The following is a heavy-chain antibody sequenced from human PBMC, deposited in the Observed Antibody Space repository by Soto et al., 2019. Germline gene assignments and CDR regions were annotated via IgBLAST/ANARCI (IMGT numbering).Heavy chain of an antibody. D-gene: IGHD3-10*01. Sequence: GGSLRLSCAASGFTFSSYAMTWVRQAPGKGLEWVSTITGSVGGTYYAESVKGRFTISRDNSKNTLYLQMNSLRAEDTAVYFCGQGSRGSGNYYRFCSWGQGTMVSFSS. CDR1: GFTFSSYA. CDR2: ITGSVGGT. V-gene: IGHV3-23*01. CDR3: GQGSRGSGNYYRFCS. J-gene: IGHJ4*02.